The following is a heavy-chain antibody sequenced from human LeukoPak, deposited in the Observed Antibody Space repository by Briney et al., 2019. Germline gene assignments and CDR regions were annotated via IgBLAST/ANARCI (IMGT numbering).Heavy chain of an antibody. J-gene: IGHJ5*02. D-gene: IGHD7-27*01. CDR2: IIPIFGTA. V-gene: IGHV1-69*06. CDR1: GYTFTSNG. Sequence: ASVKVSCKASGYTFTSNGISWVRQAPGQGLEWMGGIIPIFGTANYAQKFQGRVTITADKSTSTAYMELSSLRSEDTAVYYCAREPNWEMKNWFDPWGQGTLVTVSS. CDR3: AREPNWEMKNWFDP.